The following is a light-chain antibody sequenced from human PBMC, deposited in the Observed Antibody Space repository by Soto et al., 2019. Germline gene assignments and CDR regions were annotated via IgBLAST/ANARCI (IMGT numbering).Light chain of an antibody. CDR2: ATS. V-gene: IGKV1-39*01. CDR3: QQSYITPYT. Sequence: DIQMTQSPSSLSTSVGDRVTITCRASQSISGYLNWFQRQPGKAPNLLIYATSSLQSGVPSRFSGSRSGTDLTLTISTLQPEDFATYYCQQSYITPYTFGQGTRLDIK. J-gene: IGKJ2*01. CDR1: QSISGY.